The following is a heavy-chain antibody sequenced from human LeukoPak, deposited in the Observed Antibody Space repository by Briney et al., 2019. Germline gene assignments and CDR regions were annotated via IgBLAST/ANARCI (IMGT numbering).Heavy chain of an antibody. D-gene: IGHD3-10*01. V-gene: IGHV4-34*01. CDR2: IRYSGSA. CDR3: ARGQWFRAF. Sequence: SETLSLTCAVYGGSFSGYYWTWIRQPPGKGLEWIGEIRYSGSATYNPSLKSRVTISVDTSKNQFSLKMNSVTAADTAVYYCARGQWFRAFWSRGTPVTVSS. J-gene: IGHJ4*02. CDR1: GGSFSGYY.